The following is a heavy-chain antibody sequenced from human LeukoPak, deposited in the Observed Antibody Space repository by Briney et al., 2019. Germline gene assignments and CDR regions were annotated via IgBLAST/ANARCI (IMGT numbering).Heavy chain of an antibody. D-gene: IGHD6-19*01. Sequence: SETLSLTCTVSGDSISTYYRSWIRQPPGKGLEWIGYINYSGRANYNPSLKSRVIMSVDTSTNQFSLKLSSVTAADTAVYYCARRRGSGPYKDWFDPWGRGTLVTVSS. CDR3: ARRRGSGPYKDWFDP. V-gene: IGHV4-59*08. CDR2: INYSGRA. CDR1: GDSISTYY. J-gene: IGHJ5*02.